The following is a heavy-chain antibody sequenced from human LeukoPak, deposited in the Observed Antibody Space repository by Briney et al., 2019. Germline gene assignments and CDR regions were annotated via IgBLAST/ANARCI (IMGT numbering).Heavy chain of an antibody. CDR1: GFTFSDYY. CDR2: ISNSGTTR. V-gene: IGHV3-11*04. CDR3: ARDQTGITVAATGWFDP. Sequence: GGSLRLSCAASGFTFSDYYMSWIRQAPGRGLEWVSYISNSGTTRYYADSVNGRFTISRDNAKNSLYLQMNSLRAEDTAVYYCARDQTGITVAATGWFDPWGQGTLVTVSS. D-gene: IGHD6-19*01. J-gene: IGHJ5*02.